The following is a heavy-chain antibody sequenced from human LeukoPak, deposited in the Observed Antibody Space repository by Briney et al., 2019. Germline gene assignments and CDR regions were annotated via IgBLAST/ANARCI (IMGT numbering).Heavy chain of an antibody. CDR3: AKDREYQLLPGNWFDP. CDR1: GLTFRNYA. CDR2: ISGSGGST. Sequence: GGSLRLSCVVTGLTFRNYAMSWVRQAPGKGLEWVSAISGSGGSTYYADSVKGRFTISRDNSKNTLYLQMNSLRAEDTAVYYCAKDREYQLLPGNWFDPWGQGTLVTVSS. J-gene: IGHJ5*02. V-gene: IGHV3-23*01. D-gene: IGHD2-2*01.